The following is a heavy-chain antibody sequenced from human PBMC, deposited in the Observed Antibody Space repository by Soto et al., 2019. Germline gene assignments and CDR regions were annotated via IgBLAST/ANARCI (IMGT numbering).Heavy chain of an antibody. J-gene: IGHJ4*02. CDR1: GFTFSSYG. CDR2: ISYDGSNK. CDR3: AKDVYSGYDGFDY. V-gene: IGHV3-30*18. D-gene: IGHD5-12*01. Sequence: SLRLSCAASGFTFSSYGMHWVRQAPGKGLEWVAVISYDGSNKYYADSVKGRFTISRDNSKNTLYLQMNSLRAEDTAVYYCAKDVYSGYDGFDYWGQGTMGTVSS.